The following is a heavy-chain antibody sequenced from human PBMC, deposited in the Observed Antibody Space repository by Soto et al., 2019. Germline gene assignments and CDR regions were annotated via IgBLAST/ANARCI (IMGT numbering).Heavy chain of an antibody. CDR1: GFSFSDHY. V-gene: IGHV3-72*01. CDR3: AQEATNDQWELLHFVS. D-gene: IGHD1-26*01. J-gene: IGHJ4*02. Sequence: GGSLRLSCAASGFSFSDHYMDWVRQAPGKGLEWLGRIRNKANGYTTEYAASVRGRISISRDDSKNSLFLQVTNLIIEDTAVYFCAQEATNDQWELLHFVSWGQGNLVTVSS. CDR2: IRNKANGYTT.